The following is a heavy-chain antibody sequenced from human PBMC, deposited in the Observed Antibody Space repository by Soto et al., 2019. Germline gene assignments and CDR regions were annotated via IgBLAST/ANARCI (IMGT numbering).Heavy chain of an antibody. CDR2: IYYSGST. V-gene: IGHV4-59*01. CDR1: GGSISTYY. Sequence: PSETLSLTCTVSGGSISTYYWSWMRQPPGKGLEWIGYIYYSGSTNSNPSLKGRVTISEDTSKNQLSLKLSSVTAADTAVYFCARDAGGRGNGAFDIWGQGTMVTVSS. J-gene: IGHJ3*02. D-gene: IGHD3-16*01. CDR3: ARDAGGRGNGAFDI.